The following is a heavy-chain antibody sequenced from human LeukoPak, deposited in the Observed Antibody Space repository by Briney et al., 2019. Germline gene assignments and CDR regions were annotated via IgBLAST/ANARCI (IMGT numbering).Heavy chain of an antibody. J-gene: IGHJ4*02. D-gene: IGHD6-19*01. V-gene: IGHV4-30-4*01. CDR3: ARVRDSSGWYEVY. CDR2: IYYSGST. Sequence: SETLSLTCTVSGGSISSGDYYWSWIRQPPGKGLEWIGYIYYSGSTYYNPSLKSRVTISVDTSKSQFSLKLSSVTAADTAVYYCARVRDSSGWYEVYWGQGTLVAVSS. CDR1: GGSISSGDYY.